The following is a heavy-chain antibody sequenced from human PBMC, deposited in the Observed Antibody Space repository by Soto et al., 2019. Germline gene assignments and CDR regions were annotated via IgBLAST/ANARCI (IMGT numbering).Heavy chain of an antibody. CDR3: ARPGVATIGYYGMDV. V-gene: IGHV1-2*02. D-gene: IGHD5-12*01. CDR2: INPNSGGT. CDR1: GYTFTGYY. J-gene: IGHJ6*02. Sequence: GAAVKVSCKASGYTFTGYYMHWVRQAPGQGLEWMGWINPNSGGTNYAQKFQGRVTITADESTSTAYMELSSLRSEDTAVYYCARPGVATIGYYGMDVWGQGTTVTVS.